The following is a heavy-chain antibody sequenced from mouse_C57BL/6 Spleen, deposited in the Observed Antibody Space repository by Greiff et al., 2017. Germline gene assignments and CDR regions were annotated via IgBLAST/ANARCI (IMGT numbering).Heavy chain of an antibody. CDR1: GFTFSSYG. D-gene: IGHD1-1*02. CDR2: ISSGGSYT. V-gene: IGHV5-6*01. J-gene: IGHJ4*01. Sequence: EVQGVESGGDLVQPGGSLKLSCAASGFTFSSYGMSWVRQTPDKRLEWVATISSGGSYTYYPDSVKGRFTISRDNAKNTLYLQMSSLKSEDTAMYYCARQGWTLMYYWGQGASVTVAS. CDR3: ARQGWTLMYY.